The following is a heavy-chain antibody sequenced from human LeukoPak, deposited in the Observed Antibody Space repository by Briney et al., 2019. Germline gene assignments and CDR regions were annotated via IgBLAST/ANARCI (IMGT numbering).Heavy chain of an antibody. CDR1: GFTFDYYG. CDR2: INWNGGST. Sequence: PGGSLRLPCAGSGFTFDYYGMTWVRQAPGKGLEWVSGINWNGGSTDYADSVNGRFTISRDNAKNSLYLQMNSLRAEDTALYYCARDRYYDTSGFLDYWGQGTLVTVSS. CDR3: ARDRYYDTSGFLDY. V-gene: IGHV3-20*04. D-gene: IGHD3-22*01. J-gene: IGHJ4*02.